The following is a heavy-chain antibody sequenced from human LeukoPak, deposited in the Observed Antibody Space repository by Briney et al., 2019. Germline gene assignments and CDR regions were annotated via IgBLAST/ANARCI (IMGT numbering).Heavy chain of an antibody. J-gene: IGHJ5*02. Sequence: ASVKVSCKASGGTFSSYAISWVRQAPGQGLGWMGRIIPILGIANYAQKFQGRVTITADKSTSTAYMELSSLRSEDTAVYYCARGRSSSFHNAFDPWGQGTLVTVSS. CDR2: IIPILGIA. CDR1: GGTFSSYA. CDR3: ARGRSSSFHNAFDP. D-gene: IGHD6-13*01. V-gene: IGHV1-69*04.